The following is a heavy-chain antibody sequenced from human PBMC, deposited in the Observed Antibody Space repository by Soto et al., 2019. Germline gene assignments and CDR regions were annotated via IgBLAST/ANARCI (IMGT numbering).Heavy chain of an antibody. V-gene: IGHV3-74*01. CDR3: VRDIR. CDR1: GFTFNNFW. Sequence: EVQLVESGGGLVKPGGSLRLSCAASGFTFNNFWMYWVRQTPEKGLVWVSGINSDGTTTIYADSVKGRFTISRDNAKNTLYLPLNSLTVEDTAIYYCVRDIRWGQGTLVTVSS. CDR2: INSDGTTT. J-gene: IGHJ4*02.